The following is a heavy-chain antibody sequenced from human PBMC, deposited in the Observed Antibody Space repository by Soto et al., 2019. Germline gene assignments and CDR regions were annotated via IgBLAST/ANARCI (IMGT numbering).Heavy chain of an antibody. J-gene: IGHJ4*02. CDR1: GGSFSSGGYY. D-gene: IGHD7-27*01. CDR2: IYYSGST. CDR3: ARATSFSGHPCY. Sequence: QLQLQESGPGLVKPSQTLSLACTVSGGSFSSGGYYWSWIRQLPGKGLEWIGYIYYSGSTYYNPSLKSRFTLSLDTSKNQFSLKLSSVTAADTAGYYFARATSFSGHPCYLGPGTLVTVSS. V-gene: IGHV4-31*03.